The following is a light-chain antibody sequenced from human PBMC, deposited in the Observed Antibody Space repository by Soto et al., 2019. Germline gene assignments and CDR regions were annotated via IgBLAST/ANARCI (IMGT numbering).Light chain of an antibody. Sequence: EIVLTQSPATLSVSPGERATLSCRASQSIDTYLAWYQQKPGQPPRPLIYGASNRATGVPARFSGSGSGTDFTLTISSLQSEDFAVSYCHQYDHWPRGTFGQGTKVEI. V-gene: IGKV3-15*01. CDR1: QSIDTY. J-gene: IGKJ2*01. CDR3: HQYDHWPRGT. CDR2: GAS.